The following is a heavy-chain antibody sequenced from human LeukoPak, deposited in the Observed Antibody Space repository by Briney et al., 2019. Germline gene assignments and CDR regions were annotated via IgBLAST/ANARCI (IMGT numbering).Heavy chain of an antibody. CDR2: IYYSGST. J-gene: IGHJ5*02. V-gene: IGHV4-59*01. Sequence: SETLSLTCTVFGGSISSYYWSWIRQPPGKGLEWIGYIYYSGSTNYKPSLKSRVTISVDTSKNQFSLKLTSVTAADTAVYYCARGGYYGSGNDFRFDPWGQGTLVTVSS. CDR1: GGSISSYY. CDR3: ARGGYYGSGNDFRFDP. D-gene: IGHD3-10*01.